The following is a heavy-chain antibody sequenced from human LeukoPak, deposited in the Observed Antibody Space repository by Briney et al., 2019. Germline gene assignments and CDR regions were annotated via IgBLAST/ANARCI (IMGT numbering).Heavy chain of an antibody. CDR2: ISGSGDAT. V-gene: IGHV3-23*01. J-gene: IGHJ4*02. D-gene: IGHD6-19*01. Sequence: PGGSLRLSCAASGFTFSTFGMSWVRQAPGKRLECVSVISGSGDATFYADSVKGRFTISRDNSENTLNLQMNSLRAEDTAVYYCARGAGSRPFDYWGQGTLITVSS. CDR1: GFTFSTFG. CDR3: ARGAGSRPFDY.